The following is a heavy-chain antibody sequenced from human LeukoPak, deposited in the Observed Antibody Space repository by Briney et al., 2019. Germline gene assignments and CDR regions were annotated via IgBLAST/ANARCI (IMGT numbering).Heavy chain of an antibody. CDR1: GFTFSSYS. CDR3: ARGAMRYSGSYYELIRAFDI. V-gene: IGHV3-21*01. D-gene: IGHD1-26*01. J-gene: IGHJ3*02. CDR2: ISSSSSYI. Sequence: GGSLRLSCAASGFTFSSYSMNWVRQAPGKGLEWVSSISSSSSYIYYADSVKGRFTISRDNAKNSLYLQMNSLRAEDTAVYYCARGAMRYSGSYYELIRAFDIWGQGTMVTVSS.